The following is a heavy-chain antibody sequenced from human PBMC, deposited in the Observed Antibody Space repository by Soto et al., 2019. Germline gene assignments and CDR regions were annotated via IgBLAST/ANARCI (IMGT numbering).Heavy chain of an antibody. D-gene: IGHD3-3*01. V-gene: IGHV4-59*01. J-gene: IGHJ6*02. CDR2: IYYSGST. CDR3: AGEKGAFFGVVTTYGMDV. Sequence: SSETLSLTCTVSGGSISSYYWSWIRQPPGKGLEWIGYIYYSGSTNYNPSLKSRVTISVDTSKNQFSLKLSSVTAADTAVYYCAGEKGAFFGVVTTYGMDVWGQGTTVTVSS. CDR1: GGSISSYY.